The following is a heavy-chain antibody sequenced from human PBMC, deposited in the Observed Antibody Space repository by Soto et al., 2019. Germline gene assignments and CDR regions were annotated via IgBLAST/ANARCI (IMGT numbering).Heavy chain of an antibody. J-gene: IGHJ5*01. CDR3: ARAWLEYNWFDS. CDR2: VAYSGGT. CDR1: GGSITRGGSY. Sequence: QVQLQESGPGLVKPSQTLSLTCTVSGGSITRGGSYWSWIRQHPEKGLEWIGYVAYSGGTYYNPSLKSRVTFLVDMFKNLLSLRLSSVTAADTAVYYCARAWLEYNWFDSWGQGTLVTVSS. D-gene: IGHD5-12*01. V-gene: IGHV4-31*03.